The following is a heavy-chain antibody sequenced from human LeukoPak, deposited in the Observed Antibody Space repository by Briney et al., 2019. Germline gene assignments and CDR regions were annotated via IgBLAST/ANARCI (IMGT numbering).Heavy chain of an antibody. J-gene: IGHJ4*02. CDR2: ISSTSPSI. CDR1: GFTFGSFS. D-gene: IGHD6-13*01. V-gene: IGHV3-21*01. Sequence: GGSLRLPWAPSGFTFGSFSMNGVRKAPGKGLDGVPSISSTSPSIEYADSVKGRFTISRDNARNSLYLQLNSLKAEDTAVYYCARDFPSSSWRHFDYWGQGTLVTVSS. CDR3: ARDFPSSSWRHFDY.